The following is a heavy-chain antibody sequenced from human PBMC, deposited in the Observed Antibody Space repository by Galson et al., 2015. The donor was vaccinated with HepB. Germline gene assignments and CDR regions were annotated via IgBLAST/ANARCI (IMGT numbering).Heavy chain of an antibody. CDR1: GFTFSNAW. CDR3: TTDEGEEY. CDR2: IKSKTGGGTT. D-gene: IGHD3-16*01. J-gene: IGHJ4*02. V-gene: IGHV3-15*01. Sequence: SLRLSCAASGFTFSNAWMSWVRQAPGKGLEWVGRIKSKTGGGTTDYAAPVKGRFTISRDDSKNTLYLQMNSLKTEDTAVYYCTTDEGEEYWGQGTLVTVSS.